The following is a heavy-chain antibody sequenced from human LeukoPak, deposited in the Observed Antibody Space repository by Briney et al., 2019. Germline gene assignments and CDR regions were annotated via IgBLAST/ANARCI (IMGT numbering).Heavy chain of an antibody. D-gene: IGHD6-6*01. Sequence: SETLSLTCTVSGGSISSYYWSWIRQPPGKGLEWVGEIYYSGSTNYNPSLKSRVTILVDTSKNQVSLKLNSVTAADTAVYYCARDCGSSSSGWYSDLWGRGTPVTVSS. CDR3: ARDCGSSSSGWYSDL. CDR2: IYYSGST. J-gene: IGHJ2*01. CDR1: GGSISSYY. V-gene: IGHV4-59*01.